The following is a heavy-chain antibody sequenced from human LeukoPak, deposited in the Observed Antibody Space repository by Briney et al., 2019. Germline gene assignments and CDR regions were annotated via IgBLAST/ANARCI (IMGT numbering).Heavy chain of an antibody. D-gene: IGHD2-2*02. CDR2: ISYDGTNK. CDR1: GFTFSSYA. V-gene: IGHV3-30-3*01. J-gene: IGHJ4*02. Sequence: GRSLRLSCAASGFTFSSYAMNWVRQAPGKGLEWVAIISYDGTNKDYADSVKGRFTISRDNSRNTLYLQMNSLRAEDTAVYHCARDPLYTNSPPSYFDYWGQGTLVTVSS. CDR3: ARDPLYTNSPPSYFDY.